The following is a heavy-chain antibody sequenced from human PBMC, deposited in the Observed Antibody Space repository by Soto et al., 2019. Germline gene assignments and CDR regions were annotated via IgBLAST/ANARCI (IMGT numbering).Heavy chain of an antibody. Sequence: GSLRLSFAVPGLSFSSYAMHWVGQAPGKGLEWVAVIWYDGSNKYYADSVKGRFTISRDNSKNTLYLQMNSLRAEDTAVYYCARARKTLSGSYPDAFDIWGQGTMVTVSS. CDR2: IWYDGSNK. CDR3: ARARKTLSGSYPDAFDI. J-gene: IGHJ3*02. CDR1: GLSFSSYA. V-gene: IGHV3-33*01. D-gene: IGHD1-26*01.